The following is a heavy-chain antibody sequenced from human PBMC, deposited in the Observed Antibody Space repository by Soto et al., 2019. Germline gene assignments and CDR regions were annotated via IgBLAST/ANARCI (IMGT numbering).Heavy chain of an antibody. CDR1: GYIFSNYY. J-gene: IGHJ4*02. D-gene: IGHD2-2*01. V-gene: IGHV1-46*01. CDR2: INPSGGSA. CDR3: AKAAAITAAPGTFDS. Sequence: SVKVSCKTSGYIFSNYYLHWVRQAPGQGPQWMGVINPSGGSASYAQKFQGRVTVTRDTSTSSVYLELSRLRSEDTAVYYCAKAAAITAAPGTFDSWGQGTRVTVSS.